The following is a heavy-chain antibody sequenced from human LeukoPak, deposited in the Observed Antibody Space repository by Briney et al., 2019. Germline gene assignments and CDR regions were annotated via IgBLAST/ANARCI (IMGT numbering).Heavy chain of an antibody. CDR3: ARYWGDSFGYGQKGIDY. CDR1: GGSISSYY. CDR2: IYNTGST. J-gene: IGHJ4*02. D-gene: IGHD5-18*01. V-gene: IGHV4-4*07. Sequence: SETLSLTCSVSGGSISSYYWSWIRQPAGKGLEWIGRIYNTGSTNYNPSLKSRVTISVDTSKNQFSLKLSSVTAADTAVYYCARYWGDSFGYGQKGIDYWGQGTLVTVSS.